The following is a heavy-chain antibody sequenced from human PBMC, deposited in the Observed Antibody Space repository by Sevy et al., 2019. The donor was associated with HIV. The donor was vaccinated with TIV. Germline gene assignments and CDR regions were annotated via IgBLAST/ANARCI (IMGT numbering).Heavy chain of an antibody. CDR2: MWYDGSNK. CDR3: AKSAAGRFSLTDY. Sequence: GGSLRLSCAASGFSFSSFGMHWVRQAPGKGLEWVAVMWYDGSNKHYADSVKGRFTISIDISKNTVYLQMNSLRAEETAVYYCAKSAAGRFSLTDYWGQGTLVTVSS. J-gene: IGHJ4*02. CDR1: GFSFSSFG. D-gene: IGHD6-13*01. V-gene: IGHV3-33*06.